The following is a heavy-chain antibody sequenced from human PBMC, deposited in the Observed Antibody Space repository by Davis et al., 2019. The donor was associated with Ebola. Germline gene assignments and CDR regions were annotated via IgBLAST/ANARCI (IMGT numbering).Heavy chain of an antibody. J-gene: IGHJ3*02. V-gene: IGHV4-59*01. CDR2: IYYSGST. D-gene: IGHD2-2*01. CDR3: ARYVASAAKTGAFDI. Sequence: SETLSLTCTVSGGSISSYYWSWIRQPPGKGLEWIGYIYYSGSTNYNPSLKSRVTISVDTSKNQFSLKLSSVTAADTAVYYCARYVASAAKTGAFDIWGQGTMVTVSS. CDR1: GGSISSYY.